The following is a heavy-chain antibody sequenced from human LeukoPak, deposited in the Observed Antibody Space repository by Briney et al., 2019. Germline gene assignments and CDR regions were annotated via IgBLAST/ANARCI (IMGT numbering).Heavy chain of an antibody. CDR1: GYTFTSYG. D-gene: IGHD6-13*01. J-gene: IGHJ5*02. CDR3: ARATAAGTEWFDP. CDR2: ISAYNGNT. Sequence: GASVKVSCKASGYTFTSYGISWVRQAPGQGLEWMGWISAYNGNTNYAQKLQGRVTMTTDTSTSTAYMELRSLRSDDTAVYYCARATAAGTEWFDPWAREPWSPSPQ. V-gene: IGHV1-18*01.